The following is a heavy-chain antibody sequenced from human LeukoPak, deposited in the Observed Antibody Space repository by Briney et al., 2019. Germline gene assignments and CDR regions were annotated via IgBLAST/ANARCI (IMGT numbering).Heavy chain of an antibody. V-gene: IGHV5-51*01. J-gene: IGHJ3*02. CDR3: ARGLWFGEASDAFDI. CDR2: IYPGDSDT. Sequence: GESLKISCKGPGYSFTSYWIGWVRQMPGKGLEWMGIIYPGDSDTRYSPSFQGQVTISADKSISTAYLQWSSLKASDTAMYYCARGLWFGEASDAFDIWGQGTMVTVSS. D-gene: IGHD3-10*01. CDR1: GYSFTSYW.